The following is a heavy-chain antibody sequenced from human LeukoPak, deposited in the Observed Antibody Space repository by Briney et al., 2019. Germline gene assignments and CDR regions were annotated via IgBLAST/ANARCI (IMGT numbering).Heavy chain of an antibody. CDR2: IIPIFGTA. J-gene: IGHJ6*03. V-gene: IGHV1-69*06. CDR3: AQGGYSSSGYGFYYMDV. Sequence: SVKVSCKASGGTFSSYAISWVRQAPGQGLEWMGGIIPIFGTANYAQKFQGRVTIIANKSTRSAYMELSSLRSEDTAIYYCAQGGYSSSGYGFYYMDVWGKGTTVTVSS. CDR1: GGTFSSYA. D-gene: IGHD6-13*01.